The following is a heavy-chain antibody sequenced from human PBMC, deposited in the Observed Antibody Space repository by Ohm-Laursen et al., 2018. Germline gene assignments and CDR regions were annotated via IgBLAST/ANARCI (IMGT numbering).Heavy chain of an antibody. CDR3: ARGASYSYSFVSFDY. V-gene: IGHV3-53*01. J-gene: IGHJ4*02. CDR1: GFSVSGNY. Sequence: SLRLSCTASGFSVSGNYMSWVRQAPGKGLEWVSVIHSGEGTYYADSVKDRFTISRDNSKNTLYLQMNSLRAEDTAVYYCARGASYSYSFVSFDYWGQGTLVTVSS. CDR2: IHSGEGT. D-gene: IGHD5-18*01.